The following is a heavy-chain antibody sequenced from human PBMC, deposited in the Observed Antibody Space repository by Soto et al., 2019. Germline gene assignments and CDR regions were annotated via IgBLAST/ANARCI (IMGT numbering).Heavy chain of an antibody. J-gene: IGHJ6*03. D-gene: IGHD2-2*01. Sequence: GASVKVSCKASGYTFTSYYMHWVRQAPGQGLEWMGIINPSGGSTSYAQKFQGRVTMTRDTSTSTVYMELSSLRSEDTAVYYCARVSRPNYYYYYYMDVWGKGTTVTVSS. CDR3: ARVSRPNYYYYYYMDV. CDR2: INPSGGST. CDR1: GYTFTSYY. V-gene: IGHV1-46*03.